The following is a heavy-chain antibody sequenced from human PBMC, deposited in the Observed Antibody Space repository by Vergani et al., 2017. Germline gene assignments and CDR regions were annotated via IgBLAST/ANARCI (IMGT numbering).Heavy chain of an antibody. V-gene: IGHV1-46*01. CDR2: INPSGGST. J-gene: IGHJ4*02. CDR1: GYTFTSYY. CDR3: ARVDIVATYIGGVDY. Sequence: QVQLVQSGAEVKKPGASVKVSCKASGYTFTSYYMHWVRQAPGQGLEWMGIINPSGGSTSYAQKFQGRVTMTRDTSTSTVYMDLSSLRSEDTAVYYCARVDIVATYIGGVDYWGQGTLVTVSS. D-gene: IGHD5-12*01.